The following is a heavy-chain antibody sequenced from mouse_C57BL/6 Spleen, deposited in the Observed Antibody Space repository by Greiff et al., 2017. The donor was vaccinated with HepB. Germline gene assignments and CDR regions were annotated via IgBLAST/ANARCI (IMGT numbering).Heavy chain of an antibody. D-gene: IGHD2-3*01. CDR3: ARASDGYYPFAY. CDR2: IDPSDSET. J-gene: IGHJ3*01. V-gene: IGHV1-52*01. CDR1: GYTFTSYW. Sequence: QVQLQQPGAELVRPGSSVQLSCKASGYTFTSYWMHWVKQRPIQGLEWIGNIDPSDSETHYNQKFKDKATLTVDKSSSTAYMQLSSLTSEDSAVYYCARASDGYYPFAYWGQGTLVTVSA.